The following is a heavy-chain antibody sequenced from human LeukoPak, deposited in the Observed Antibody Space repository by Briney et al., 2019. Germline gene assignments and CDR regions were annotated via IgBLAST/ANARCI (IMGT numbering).Heavy chain of an antibody. CDR1: GGSISTYY. Sequence: SETLSLTCTVSGGSISTYYWSWIRQPAGKGLEWIGHIYTSGSTNYNPSLKSRVTMSVDTSKNQFSLKVTSVTAADTAMYYCARGYGSGYYFDYWGQGTLVTVSS. D-gene: IGHD3-16*01. CDR2: IYTSGST. CDR3: ARGYGSGYYFDY. V-gene: IGHV4-4*07. J-gene: IGHJ4*02.